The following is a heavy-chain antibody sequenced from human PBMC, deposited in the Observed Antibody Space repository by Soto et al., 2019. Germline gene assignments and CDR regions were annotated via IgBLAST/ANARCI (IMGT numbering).Heavy chain of an antibody. D-gene: IGHD3-22*01. CDR3: ARGDYYDTSGPFSDAFDI. J-gene: IGHJ3*02. V-gene: IGHV3-7*04. CDR1: GFTFNSNW. Sequence: GGSLRLSCAASGFTFNSNWMSWVRQAPGKGLEWVANIKPDGSQKWYVDSVKGRFAISRDNAKNSLFLEMNNLRAEDTAVYYCARGDYYDTSGPFSDAFDIWGQGTMVTVSS. CDR2: IKPDGSQK.